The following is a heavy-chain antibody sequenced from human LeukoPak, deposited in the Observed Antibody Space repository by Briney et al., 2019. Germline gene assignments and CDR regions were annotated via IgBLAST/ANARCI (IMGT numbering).Heavy chain of an antibody. J-gene: IGHJ5*02. D-gene: IGHD3-22*01. CDR3: AREYYDSSGYAS. CDR1: GYTFTGYY. CDR2: INPNSGGT. V-gene: IGHV1-2*06. Sequence: GASVEVSCKASGYTFTGYYMHWVRQAPGQGLEWMGRINPNSGGTNYAQKFQGRVTMTRDTSISTAYMELSRLRSDDTAVYYCAREYYDSSGYASWGQGTLVTVSS.